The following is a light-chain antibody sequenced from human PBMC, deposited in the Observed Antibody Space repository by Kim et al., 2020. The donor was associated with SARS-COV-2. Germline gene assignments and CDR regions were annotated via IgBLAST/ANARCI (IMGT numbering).Light chain of an antibody. Sequence: ALGQTVRITCQGDSLRSYYATWYQQKPGQAPKVVIYGKDNRPSGVPDRFSGSRSGNTAYLTITGTQAGDEADYYCNSRDSNDYVVFGGGTKVTVL. CDR1: SLRSYY. V-gene: IGLV3-19*01. CDR2: GKD. J-gene: IGLJ2*01. CDR3: NSRDSNDYVV.